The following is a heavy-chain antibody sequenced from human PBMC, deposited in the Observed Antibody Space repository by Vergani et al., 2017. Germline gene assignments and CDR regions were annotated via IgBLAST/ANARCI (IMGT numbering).Heavy chain of an antibody. CDR1: GGSISSYY. Sequence: QVQLQESGPGLVKPSETLSLTCTVSGGSISSYYWSWIRQPPGKGLDWIGYIYYSGSTNYNPSLKSRVTISVDTSKNQFSLKLSSVTAADTAVYYCARDRGGGVDYWGQGTLVTVSS. CDR2: IYYSGST. J-gene: IGHJ4*02. CDR3: ARDRGGGVDY. D-gene: IGHD3-10*01. V-gene: IGHV4-59*01.